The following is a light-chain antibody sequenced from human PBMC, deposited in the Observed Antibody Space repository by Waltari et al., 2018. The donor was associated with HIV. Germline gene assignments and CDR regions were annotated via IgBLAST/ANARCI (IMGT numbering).Light chain of an antibody. Sequence: DIVMTQSPDSLAVSLGERATINCKSSQNLFYSSNNKDYLAWYQQKPGQPPKLLIYWASTRESGVPDRFSGSGSGTDFTLTISSPQAEDVATYYCHQYFGPPLTFGGGTKVEIK. CDR3: HQYFGPPLT. CDR2: WAS. V-gene: IGKV4-1*01. J-gene: IGKJ4*01. CDR1: QNLFYSSNNKDY.